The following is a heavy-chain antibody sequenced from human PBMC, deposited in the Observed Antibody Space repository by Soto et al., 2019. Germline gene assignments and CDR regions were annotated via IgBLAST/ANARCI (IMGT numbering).Heavy chain of an antibody. J-gene: IGHJ3*02. CDR3: ARPKYDYDAFDI. D-gene: IGHD4-17*01. CDR1: GYTFTSSC. Sequence: ASVKVSCKASGYTFTSSCISWVRQAPGQGLEWMGWISAYNGNTNYAQKLQGRVTMTTDTSTSTAYMELRSLRSDDTAVYYCARPKYDYDAFDIWGQGTMVTVSS. V-gene: IGHV1-18*01. CDR2: ISAYNGNT.